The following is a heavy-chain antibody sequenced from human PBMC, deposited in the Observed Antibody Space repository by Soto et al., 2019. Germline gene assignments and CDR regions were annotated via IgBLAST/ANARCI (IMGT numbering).Heavy chain of an antibody. J-gene: IGHJ5*02. CDR3: ARNYDFWSGHPSSNWFDP. D-gene: IGHD3-3*01. CDR2: IIPILGIT. Sequence: SVKVSCKASGGTFSSYTISWVRQAPGQGLEWMGRIIPILGITNYAQKFQGRVTITADKSTSTAYMELSSLRSDDTAVYYCARNYDFWSGHPSSNWFDPWGQGTLVTVSS. V-gene: IGHV1-69*02. CDR1: GGTFSSYT.